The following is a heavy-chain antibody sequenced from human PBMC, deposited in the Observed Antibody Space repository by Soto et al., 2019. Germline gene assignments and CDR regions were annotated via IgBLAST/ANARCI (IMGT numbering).Heavy chain of an antibody. D-gene: IGHD5-12*01. V-gene: IGHV3-23*01. CDR3: VKWGYSVYDFTPPSGYYSFNGVDV. CDR2: ISGSGHNT. CDR1: GFTFVNYA. J-gene: IGHJ6*02. Sequence: DVQLLESGGGLVRRGESLRLSCAASGFTFVNYAMSWVRQAPGKGLEWVSAISGSGHNTYYTESLKGRFTISRDNTKNTLTLQINSLRAEDTAVFYCVKWGYSVYDFTPPSGYYSFNGVDVWGQGTTVTVSS.